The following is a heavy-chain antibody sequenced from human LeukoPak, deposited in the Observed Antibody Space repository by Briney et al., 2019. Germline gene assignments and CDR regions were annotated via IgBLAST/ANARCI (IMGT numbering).Heavy chain of an antibody. CDR1: GFTFSSYW. J-gene: IGHJ4*02. Sequence: GGSLRLSCAASGFTFSSYWMTWVRQAPGRALEWVANIQQSGGATHYVDSVKGRFTISRDNAKSSLYLQLSSLRVEDTAVYYCARDAYASGCHDYWGQGTLVTVSS. V-gene: IGHV3-7*04. D-gene: IGHD3-10*01. CDR3: ARDAYASGCHDY. CDR2: IQQSGGAT.